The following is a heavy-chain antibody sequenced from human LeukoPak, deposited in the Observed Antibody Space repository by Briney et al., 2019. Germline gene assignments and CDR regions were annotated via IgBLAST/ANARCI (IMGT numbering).Heavy chain of an antibody. Sequence: PGGSLRLSCAASGFTVSSNYMSWVRQVPGKGLEWVSVLYSGGSTYYADSVKGRFTISRDNSKNTLYLQINSLRAEDTAVYYCARELRGSGSPGYGMDVWGQGTTVTVSS. D-gene: IGHD3-10*01. J-gene: IGHJ6*02. CDR2: LYSGGST. V-gene: IGHV3-66*01. CDR3: ARELRGSGSPGYGMDV. CDR1: GFTVSSNY.